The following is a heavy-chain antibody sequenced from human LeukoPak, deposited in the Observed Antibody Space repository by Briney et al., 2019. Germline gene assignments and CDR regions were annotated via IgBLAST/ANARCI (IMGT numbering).Heavy chain of an antibody. V-gene: IGHV1-69*01. CDR2: IIPIFGTA. Sequence: SVKVSCKASGGTFSSYAVSWVRQAPGQGLEWMGGIIPIFGTANYAQKFQGRVTITADESTSTAYMELSSLRSEDTAVYSCARDRGDGYNFEYWGQGTLVTVSS. J-gene: IGHJ4*02. CDR1: GGTFSSYA. CDR3: ARDRGDGYNFEY. D-gene: IGHD5-24*01.